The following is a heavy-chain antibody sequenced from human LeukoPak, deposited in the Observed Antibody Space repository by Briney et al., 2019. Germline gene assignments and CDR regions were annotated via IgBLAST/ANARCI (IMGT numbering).Heavy chain of an antibody. CDR3: ARDNGDYEYADYMDV. CDR2: MNPNSGNT. CDR1: GYTFTSYD. D-gene: IGHD4-17*01. Sequence: ASVKVSFTASGYTFTSYDINWVRQATGQGLEWMGWMNPNSGNTGYAHKFQGRGTTTRNNSTNPAFTEQSSLRSEATAVYSCARDNGDYEYADYMDVWGKGTTVTASS. J-gene: IGHJ6*03. V-gene: IGHV1-8*01.